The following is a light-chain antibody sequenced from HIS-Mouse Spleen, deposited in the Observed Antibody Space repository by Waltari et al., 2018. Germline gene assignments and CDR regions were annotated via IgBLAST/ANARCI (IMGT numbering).Light chain of an antibody. Sequence: QSALTQPASVSGSPGQSITISCTGTSSDVGSYNLVSWYQQHPGKAPKLMIYEGSKRSSGVANRFSGSTSGNTASLTISGLQAEDEADYYCCSYAGSSTVVFGGGTKLTVL. CDR3: CSYAGSSTVV. CDR2: EGS. J-gene: IGLJ2*01. CDR1: SSDVGSYNL. V-gene: IGLV2-23*01.